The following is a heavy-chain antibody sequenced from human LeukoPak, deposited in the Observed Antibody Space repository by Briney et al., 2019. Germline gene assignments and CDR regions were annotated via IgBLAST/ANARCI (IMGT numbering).Heavy chain of an antibody. V-gene: IGHV4-38-2*02. D-gene: IGHD3-9*01. Sequence: SETLSLTCTVSGYSMSRGYYLGWLRQPPGTGLEWIGSFRCSPRIYYNPSLKIRLTISPDTSNNEFSLKLTSLTAPATAVYYSARDFSDILTGYTWGNWFDPWGQGTPVTVSS. CDR2: FRCSPRI. CDR3: ARDFSDILTGYTWGNWFDP. CDR1: GYSMSRGYY. J-gene: IGHJ5*02.